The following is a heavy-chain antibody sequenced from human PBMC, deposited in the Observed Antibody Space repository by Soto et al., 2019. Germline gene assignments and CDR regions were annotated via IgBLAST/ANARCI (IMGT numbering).Heavy chain of an antibody. Sequence: SETLSLTCTVSGGSISSYYWSWIRQPPGKGLEWIGYIYYSGSTNYNPSLKSRVTISVDTSKNQFSLKLSSVTAADTAVYYCARLTLKYCGGDCYLPGWFDPWGQGTLVTVSS. V-gene: IGHV4-59*08. J-gene: IGHJ5*02. CDR3: ARLTLKYCGGDCYLPGWFDP. CDR1: GGSISSYY. CDR2: IYYSGST. D-gene: IGHD2-21*02.